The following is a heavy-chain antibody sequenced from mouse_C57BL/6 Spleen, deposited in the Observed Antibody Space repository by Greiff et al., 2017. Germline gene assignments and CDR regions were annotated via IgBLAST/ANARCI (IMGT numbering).Heavy chain of an antibody. CDR1: GYTFTDYY. CDR2: INPNNGGT. CDR3: ARPPGFAY. V-gene: IGHV1-26*01. Sequence: EVQLQQSGPELVKPGASVKISCKASGYTFTDYYMNWVKQSHGKSLEWIGDINPNNGGTSYNQKFKGKATLTVDKSSSTAYMVLRSLTSEDSAVYYCARPPGFAYWGQGTLVTVSA. J-gene: IGHJ3*01.